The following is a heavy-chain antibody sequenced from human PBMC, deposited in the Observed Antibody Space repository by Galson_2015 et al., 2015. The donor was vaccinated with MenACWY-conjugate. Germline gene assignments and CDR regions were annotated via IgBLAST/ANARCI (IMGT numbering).Heavy chain of an antibody. CDR3: TRCCTTTRCTPSNYFYYMDV. CDR2: IRSKAYGETT. J-gene: IGHJ6*03. Sequence: SLRLSCAASGFTFGDYGMNWVRQAPGKGLEWVGFIRSKAYGETTDYAASVRGRFTISRDDSNSITYLQMNSLKTEDTAIYYCTRCCTTTRCTPSNYFYYMDVWGIGTTVTVSS. D-gene: IGHD2-2*01. V-gene: IGHV3-49*04. CDR1: GFTFGDYG.